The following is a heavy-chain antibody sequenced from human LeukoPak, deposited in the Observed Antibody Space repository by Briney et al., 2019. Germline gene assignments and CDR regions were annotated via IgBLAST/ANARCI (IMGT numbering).Heavy chain of an antibody. CDR3: ARGPGTSSSYAFDI. CDR2: VYATGST. D-gene: IGHD2-8*01. Sequence: SETLSLTCTVSGGSISSLYWSWIRQPAGKGLEWIGRVYATGSTNYNPSLKSRVTMSVDTSKNQFSLKLSSVTVADTAVYYCARGPGTSSSYAFDIWGQGTMVTVSS. V-gene: IGHV4-4*07. CDR1: GGSISSLY. J-gene: IGHJ3*02.